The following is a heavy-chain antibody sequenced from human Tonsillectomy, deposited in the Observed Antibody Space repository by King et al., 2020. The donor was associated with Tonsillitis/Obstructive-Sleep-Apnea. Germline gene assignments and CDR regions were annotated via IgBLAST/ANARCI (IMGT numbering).Heavy chain of an antibody. CDR1: GFTFSSYD. CDR3: ARCYYDSSDFDY. Sequence: QLVESGGGLEQPGESLRLSCAASGFTFSSYDMNWVRQAPGKGLEWVSYISSSGGTIYYADSVKGRFTISRDNAKNSLYLQMNSLRADDTAVYYCARCYYDSSDFDYWGQGTLVTVFS. D-gene: IGHD3-22*01. J-gene: IGHJ4*02. CDR2: ISSSGGTI. V-gene: IGHV3-48*03.